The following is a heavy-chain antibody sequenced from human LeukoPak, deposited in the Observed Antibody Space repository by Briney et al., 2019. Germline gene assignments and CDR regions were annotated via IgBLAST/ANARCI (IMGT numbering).Heavy chain of an antibody. CDR1: GFTFSSYW. CDR3: AKDGVRGVIIQAFYGMDV. D-gene: IGHD3-10*01. CDR2: INTDGGST. Sequence: GGSLRVSCAASGFTFSSYWMHWVRQAPGKGLVWVSRINTDGGSTSYADTVKGRFTISRDNATNSLYLQMNSLRAEETAVYYCAKDGVRGVIIQAFYGMDVWGQGTPVTVSS. J-gene: IGHJ6*02. V-gene: IGHV3-74*01.